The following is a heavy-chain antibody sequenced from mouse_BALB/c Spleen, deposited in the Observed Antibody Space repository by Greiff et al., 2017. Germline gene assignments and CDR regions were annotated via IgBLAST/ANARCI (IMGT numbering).Heavy chain of an antibody. V-gene: IGHV10-1*02. Sequence: EVKVVESGGGLVQPKGSLKLSCAASGFTFNTYAMNWVRQAPGKGLEWVARIRSKSNNYATYYADSVKDRFTISRDDSQSMLYLQMNNLKTEDTAMYYCVRNWEAYWGQGTLVTVSA. D-gene: IGHD4-1*01. J-gene: IGHJ3*01. CDR2: IRSKSNNYAT. CDR3: VRNWEAY. CDR1: GFTFNTYA.